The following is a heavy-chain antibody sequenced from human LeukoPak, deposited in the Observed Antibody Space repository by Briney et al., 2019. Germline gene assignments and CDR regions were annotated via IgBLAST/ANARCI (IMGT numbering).Heavy chain of an antibody. J-gene: IGHJ4*02. D-gene: IGHD1-26*01. V-gene: IGHV4-59*01. CDR3: ARGRSGSYYGVVDY. CDR2: IYYSGST. CDR1: GGSISSYY. Sequence: SETLSLTCTVSGGSISSYYWSWIRQPPGEGLEWIGYIYYSGSTNYNPSLKSRVTISVDTSKNQFSLKLSSVTAADTAVYYCARGRSGSYYGVVDYWGQGTLVTVSS.